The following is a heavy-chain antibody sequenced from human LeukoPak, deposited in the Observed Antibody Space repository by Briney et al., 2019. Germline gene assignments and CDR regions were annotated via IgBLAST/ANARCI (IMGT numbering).Heavy chain of an antibody. V-gene: IGHV4-39*01. CDR3: ARHKGYDFWSGHYGYYFDY. J-gene: IGHJ4*02. Sequence: SETLSLTCTVSGDSISSFTSSSYFWAWIRQPPGKGLEWIGNVYYTGRTYSNPSLRSRVTISVDTSKNQFSLKLSSVTAADTAVYYCARHKGYDFWSGHYGYYFDYWGQGTLVTVSS. CDR2: VYYTGRT. CDR1: GDSISSFTSSSYF. D-gene: IGHD3-3*01.